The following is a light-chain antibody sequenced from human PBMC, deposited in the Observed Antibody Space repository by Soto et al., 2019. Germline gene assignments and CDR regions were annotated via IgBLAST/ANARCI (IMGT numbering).Light chain of an antibody. CDR1: QRVSSN. J-gene: IGKJ1*01. V-gene: IGKV3-15*01. CDR3: QQYNNWPRT. Sequence: EIVMTQSPATLSVSPGERATLSCRASQRVSSNLAWYQQKPGQAPRLLIYVASTRATGIPARFSGSGSGTEFTLTISILQSEDFAVYYCQQYNNWPRTFGQGPKVEIK. CDR2: VAS.